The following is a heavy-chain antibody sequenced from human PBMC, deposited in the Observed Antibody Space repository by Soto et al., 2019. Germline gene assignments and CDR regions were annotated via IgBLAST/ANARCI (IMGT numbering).Heavy chain of an antibody. CDR2: IIPLFGTA. CDR1: GGIFSSNT. Sequence: QVYLVQSGAEVKKPGSSVKISCKASGGIFSSNTINWVRQAAGQGLEWMGGIIPLFGTANYAEKFQGRVTITADKSTKTEYMELTSLRSEDTAVYYCASKAACGGDCYAFDSWGHGTLVTVSS. CDR3: ASKAACGGDCYAFDS. D-gene: IGHD2-21*02. J-gene: IGHJ4*01. V-gene: IGHV1-69*06.